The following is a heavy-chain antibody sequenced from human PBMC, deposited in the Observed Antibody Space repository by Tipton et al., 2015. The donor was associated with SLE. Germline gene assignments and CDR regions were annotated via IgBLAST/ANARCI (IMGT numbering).Heavy chain of an antibody. J-gene: IGHJ4*02. Sequence: TLSLTCTVSGGSISSHYWSWIRQPPGKGLEWIGYIDYSGSTNYNPSLKSRVTISVDTSKNQFSLKLSSVTAADTAVYYCARVDYGPLDYWGQGTLVTVSS. D-gene: IGHD4-17*01. CDR2: IDYSGST. CDR1: GGSISSHY. CDR3: ARVDYGPLDY. V-gene: IGHV4-59*11.